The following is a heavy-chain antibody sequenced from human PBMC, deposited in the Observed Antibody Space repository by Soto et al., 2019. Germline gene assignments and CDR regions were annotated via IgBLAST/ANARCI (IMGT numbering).Heavy chain of an antibody. D-gene: IGHD3-10*01. Sequence: QVQLVQSGAEVKKPGSSVKVSCKTSGDTFSNYAITWGRQAPGQGLAWMGGIIPLFGTRNYAQKFQGRVTITSDKSTSTGYMELNSLRSEDTAVYYGARDRIFGSGSYFPYDFDYWGQGTLVTVSS. CDR1: GDTFSNYA. CDR2: IIPLFGTR. CDR3: ARDRIFGSGSYFPYDFDY. J-gene: IGHJ4*02. V-gene: IGHV1-69*06.